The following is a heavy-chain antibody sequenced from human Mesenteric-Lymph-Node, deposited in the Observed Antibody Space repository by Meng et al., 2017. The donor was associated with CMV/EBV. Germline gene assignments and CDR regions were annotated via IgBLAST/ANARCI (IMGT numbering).Heavy chain of an antibody. CDR2: IHTDTGNP. V-gene: IGHV7-4-1*02. J-gene: IGHJ4*02. Sequence: TFTSYAMNWVRQAPGQGLELMGWIHTDTGNPTYAQDFAGRFVFSLDTSVTTAYLQISSLKAEDTAVYYCAREGGFCSTTGCYGGPDYWGQGTLVTVSS. CDR1: TFTSYA. CDR3: AREGGFCSTTGCYGGPDY. D-gene: IGHD2-2*01.